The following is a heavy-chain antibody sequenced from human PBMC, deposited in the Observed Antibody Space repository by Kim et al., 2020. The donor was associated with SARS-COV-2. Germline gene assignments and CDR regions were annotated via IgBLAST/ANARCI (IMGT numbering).Heavy chain of an antibody. CDR1: GYSFTSYW. V-gene: IGHV5-51*01. J-gene: IGHJ4*02. CDR3: ARRLFRGYSGYDSQQWLVTWDVDY. CDR2: IYPGDSDT. Sequence: GESLKISCKGSGYSFTSYWIGWVRQMPGKGLEWMGIIYPGDSDTRYSPSFQGQVTISADKSISTAYLQWSSLKASDTAMYYCARRLFRGYSGYDSQQWLVTWDVDYWGQGTLVTVSS. D-gene: IGHD5-12*01.